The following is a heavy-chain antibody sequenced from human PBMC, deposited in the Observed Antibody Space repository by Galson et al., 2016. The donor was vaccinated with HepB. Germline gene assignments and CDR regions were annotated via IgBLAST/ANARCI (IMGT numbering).Heavy chain of an antibody. D-gene: IGHD3-3*01. Sequence: SLRLSCAASEFPFSTYGMHWVRQAPGKGLEWVSVIHSGGSTYYAGSVKGRFTISRDNSKNMVYLQMNSLRDDDTAVYYCARDFDFWSGYYTDWGQGTLVTVSS. V-gene: IGHV3-53*01. CDR3: ARDFDFWSGYYTD. J-gene: IGHJ4*02. CDR1: EFPFSTYG. CDR2: IHSGGST.